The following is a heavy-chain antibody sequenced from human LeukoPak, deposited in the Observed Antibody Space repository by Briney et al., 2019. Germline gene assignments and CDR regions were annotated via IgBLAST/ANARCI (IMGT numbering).Heavy chain of an antibody. CDR3: AREAAMVIDY. CDR2: IYYSGST. Sequence: SETLSLTCTVSGDSVSGYYWSWIRQPPGKGLEWIGYIYYSGSTNYNPSLKSRVTISVDTSKNQFSLKLSSVTAADTAVYYCAREAAMVIDYWGQGTLVTVSS. V-gene: IGHV4-59*02. D-gene: IGHD5-18*01. CDR1: GDSVSGYY. J-gene: IGHJ4*02.